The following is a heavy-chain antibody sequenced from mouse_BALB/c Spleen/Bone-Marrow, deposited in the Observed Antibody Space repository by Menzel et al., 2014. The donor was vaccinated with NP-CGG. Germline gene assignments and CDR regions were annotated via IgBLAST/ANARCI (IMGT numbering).Heavy chain of an antibody. V-gene: IGHV1S29*02. J-gene: IGHJ3*01. Sequence: EVHLQQSGPELVKPGASVKISCKASGYTFTDYNMHWVKQSHGKSLEWIGYIYPYNGGTGYNQKFKSKATLTVDNSSSTAYMELRSLTSEDSAVYYWARGGDRYDGWFAYWGQGTLVTVSA. D-gene: IGHD2-14*01. CDR1: GYTFTDYN. CDR3: ARGGDRYDGWFAY. CDR2: IYPYNGGT.